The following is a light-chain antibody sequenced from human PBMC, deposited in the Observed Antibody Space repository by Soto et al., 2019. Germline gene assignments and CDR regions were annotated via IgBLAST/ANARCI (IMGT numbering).Light chain of an antibody. V-gene: IGKV3-15*01. CDR1: QSVSSN. CDR2: GAS. J-gene: IGKJ1*01. CDR3: QQYNTWRSWA. Sequence: EIVMKKSPANLSGSPGESATLSCRASQSVSSNLAWYQQKPGQAPRLLIYGASTRATGIPARFSGSGSGTEFTLTISSLEFEDFPLYCSQQYNTWRSWAFREGTKVDIK.